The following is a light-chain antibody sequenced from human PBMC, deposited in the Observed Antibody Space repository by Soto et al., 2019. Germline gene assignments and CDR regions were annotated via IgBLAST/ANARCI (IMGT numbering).Light chain of an antibody. CDR1: SRDVGADNY. CDR3: TSYTVSSTSTVL. V-gene: IGLV2-14*01. CDR2: EVS. Sequence: QSALTQPASVSGSPGQSITISCTGTSRDVGADNYVSWYQHHPAKAPKLMIFEVSNRPSGVSDRFSGSKSGNTAYLAISGLQAEDEADYYCTSYTVSSTSTVLFGGGTKLTVL. J-gene: IGLJ2*01.